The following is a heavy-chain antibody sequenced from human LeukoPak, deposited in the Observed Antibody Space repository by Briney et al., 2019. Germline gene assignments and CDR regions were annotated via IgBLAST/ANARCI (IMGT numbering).Heavy chain of an antibody. J-gene: IGHJ4*02. Sequence: ASVKVSCKASGYTFTGYYMHWVRQAPGQGLEWMGRINPNSGGTNYAQKFQGRVTMTRDTSISTAYMELSRLRSDVTAVYYCARDLVTDYYGSGIDYWGQGTLVTVSS. D-gene: IGHD3-10*01. CDR3: ARDLVTDYYGSGIDY. CDR2: INPNSGGT. CDR1: GYTFTGYY. V-gene: IGHV1-2*06.